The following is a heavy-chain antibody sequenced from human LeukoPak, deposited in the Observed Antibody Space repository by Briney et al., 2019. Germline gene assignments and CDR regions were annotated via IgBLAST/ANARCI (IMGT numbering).Heavy chain of an antibody. D-gene: IGHD3-10*01. CDR1: GGSFSGYY. V-gene: IGHV4-34*01. CDR2: INHSGST. J-gene: IGHJ4*02. CDR3: ARGYYGSGSYLIFDY. Sequence: SETLSLTCAVYGGSFSGYYWSWLRQPPGKGLEWVGEINHSGSTNYNPSLKSRVTISVDTSKNQFSLKLSSVTAADTAVYYCARGYYGSGSYLIFDYWGQGTLVTVSS.